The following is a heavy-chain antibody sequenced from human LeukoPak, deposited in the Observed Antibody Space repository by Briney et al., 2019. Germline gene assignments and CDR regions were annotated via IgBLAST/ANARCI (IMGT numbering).Heavy chain of an antibody. Sequence: SETLSLTCTVSGGSISSYYWSWIRQPPGKGLEWMGYICYSGITNYNPSLRSRVTISVDTSKNPFSLHLSSVTAADTAVYYCARHLNDRSGYYPMDVWGQGTTVTVSS. V-gene: IGHV4-59*08. CDR2: ICYSGIT. D-gene: IGHD3-22*01. J-gene: IGHJ6*02. CDR3: ARHLNDRSGYYPMDV. CDR1: GGSISSYY.